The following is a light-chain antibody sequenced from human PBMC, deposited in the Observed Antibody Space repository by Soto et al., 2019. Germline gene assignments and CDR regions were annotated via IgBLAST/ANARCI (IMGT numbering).Light chain of an antibody. J-gene: IGLJ1*01. V-gene: IGLV2-11*01. Sequence: QSVLTQPSSVSGSPGQSVTISCTVTSSDVGGYNYVSWYQQHPGKAPKLMISDVSKRPSGVPDRFSGSKSGNTASLTISGLQSEYEADYYCCSYAGSYYVFGAGTKVTVL. CDR1: SSDVGGYNY. CDR3: CSYAGSYYV. CDR2: DVS.